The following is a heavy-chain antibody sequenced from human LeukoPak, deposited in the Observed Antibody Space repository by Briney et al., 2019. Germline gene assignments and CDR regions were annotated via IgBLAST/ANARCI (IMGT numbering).Heavy chain of an antibody. V-gene: IGHV3-30*04. CDR3: ARKGETIISYRPFDY. Sequence: GRCLRLSCAAAGPTFSSYSIDSVRQAPGKWLQWVAVISSDVSETYYADSVKGRFTISRDNCKHTLYLQMTSMRTKDTAVYYCARKGETIISYRPFDYWGQGALGTLS. J-gene: IGHJ4*02. D-gene: IGHD3-16*01. CDR1: GPTFSSYS. CDR2: ISSDVSET.